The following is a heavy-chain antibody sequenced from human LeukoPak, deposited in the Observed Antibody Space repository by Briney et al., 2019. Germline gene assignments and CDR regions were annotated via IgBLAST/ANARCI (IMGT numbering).Heavy chain of an antibody. Sequence: TSETLSLTCTVSGGSVSSGSYYWSWIRQPPGKGLEWIGYIYYSGSTNYNPSLKSRVTISVDTSKNQFSLKLSSVTAADTAVYYCARGRHGRDYGDYEGWGQGTLVTVSS. J-gene: IGHJ4*02. CDR3: ARGRHGRDYGDYEG. CDR2: IYYSGST. D-gene: IGHD4-17*01. CDR1: GGSVSSGSYY. V-gene: IGHV4-61*01.